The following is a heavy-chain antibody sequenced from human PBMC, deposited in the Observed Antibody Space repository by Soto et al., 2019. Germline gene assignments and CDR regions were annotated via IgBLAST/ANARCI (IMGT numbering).Heavy chain of an antibody. Sequence: SQTLSLTCAISGDSVSAHSAAWNWIRQSPSRGLEWLGRTYYRSKWNYDYAESVKSRMTITPDTSNNHFSLQLNSVTPEDTAVYYCVRQTIATLALCGMDVWCQAITVTVSS. CDR2: TYYRSKWNY. D-gene: IGHD3-9*01. CDR3: VRQTIATLALCGMDV. J-gene: IGHJ6*02. CDR1: GDSVSAHSAA. V-gene: IGHV6-1*01.